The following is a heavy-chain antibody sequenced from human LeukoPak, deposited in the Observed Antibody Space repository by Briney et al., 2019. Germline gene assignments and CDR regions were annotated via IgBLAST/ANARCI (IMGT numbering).Heavy chain of an antibody. D-gene: IGHD1-26*01. CDR2: IYYSGST. Sequence: SETLSLTCTVSGGSISSYYWSWIRQSPGKGLEWIGYIYYSGSTNYNPSLKSRLTISVDTSKNQFSLKLSSVTAADTAVYYCARDYAGATTFDSWGQGTLVTVSS. J-gene: IGHJ4*02. CDR1: GGSISSYY. V-gene: IGHV4-59*01. CDR3: ARDYAGATTFDS.